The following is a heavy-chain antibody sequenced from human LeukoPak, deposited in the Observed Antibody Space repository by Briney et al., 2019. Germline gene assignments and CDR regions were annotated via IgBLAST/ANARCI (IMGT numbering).Heavy chain of an antibody. V-gene: IGHV3-23*01. J-gene: IGHJ5*02. CDR3: AKGTTYWNGVGWFDP. CDR1: GFTFSSYA. D-gene: IGHD1-1*01. Sequence: GGSLRLSCAASGFTFSSYAMSWVRQAPGKGLEWVSGISGSGGSTYYADSVKGRFTISRDNSKNTLYLQMSSLRAEDTAVYYCAKGTTYWNGVGWFDPWGQGTLVTVSS. CDR2: ISGSGGST.